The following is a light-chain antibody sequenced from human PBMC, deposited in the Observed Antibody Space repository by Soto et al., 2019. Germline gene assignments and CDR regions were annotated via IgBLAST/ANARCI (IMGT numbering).Light chain of an antibody. CDR3: QQFGSSPEYT. V-gene: IGKV3-20*01. Sequence: EIVLTQSPGTLSLSPGERATLSCRACQSVSSSQLAWYQQKPGQAPRLLIYGASTTATGIPDRFSGGGSGTDFTLTISRLEPEDFAVYYCQQFGSSPEYTFGQGTKLEVK. CDR2: GAS. CDR1: QSVSSSQ. J-gene: IGKJ2*01.